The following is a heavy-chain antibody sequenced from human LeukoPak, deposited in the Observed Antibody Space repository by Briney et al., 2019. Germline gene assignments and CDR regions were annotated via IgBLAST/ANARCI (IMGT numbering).Heavy chain of an antibody. CDR2: ISGGDGST. V-gene: IGHV3-23*01. J-gene: IGHJ6*02. Sequence: GGSLRLSCAASGFTFSSYAMSWVRQAPGKGLGWVSAISGGDGSTYYADSVKGRFTISRDNSKNTLYLQMNSLRAEDTAVYYCAKGGGGSPYYYGMDVWGQGTTVAVSS. CDR3: AKGGGGSPYYYGMDV. CDR1: GFTFSSYA. D-gene: IGHD2-15*01.